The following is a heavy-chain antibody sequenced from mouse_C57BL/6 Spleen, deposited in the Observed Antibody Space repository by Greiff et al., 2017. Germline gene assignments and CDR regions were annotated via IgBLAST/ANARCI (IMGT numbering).Heavy chain of an antibody. V-gene: IGHV5-4*01. D-gene: IGHD2-5*01. CDR1: GFTFSSYA. CDR2: ISDGGSYT. Sequence: EVKLVESGGGLVKPGGSLKLSCAASGFTFSSYAMSWVRQTPEKRLEWVATISDGGSYTYYPDNVKGRFTISRDNAKNNLYLQMSHLKSEDTAMYYCARDERPPLTYYSNSPYYAMDYWGQGTSVTVSS. J-gene: IGHJ4*01. CDR3: ARDERPPLTYYSNSPYYAMDY.